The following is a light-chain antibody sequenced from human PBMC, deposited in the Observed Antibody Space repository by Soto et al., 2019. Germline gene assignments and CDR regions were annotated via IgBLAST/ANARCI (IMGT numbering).Light chain of an antibody. CDR2: AAS. CDR3: QQYYSGLGFP. CDR1: QGISNY. V-gene: IGKV1-27*01. J-gene: IGKJ3*01. Sequence: DIQMTHSPSSLSASVGDRVTITCRASQGISNYLAWYQQKPGKVPKLLIYAASTLQSGVPSRFSGSGSGTDFTLTISSLQPEDVATYYCQQYYSGLGFPFRPGTKVDIK.